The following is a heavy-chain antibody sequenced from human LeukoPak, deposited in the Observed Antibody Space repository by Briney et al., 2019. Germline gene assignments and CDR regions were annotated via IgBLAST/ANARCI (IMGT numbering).Heavy chain of an antibody. J-gene: IGHJ6*03. CDR3: ARDQYSSSWYGTYYYMDV. CDR2: INPNSGGT. Sequence: ASVKVSCKASGYTFTGYYMHWVRQAPGQGLEWMGWINPNSGGTNYAQKFQGRVTMTRDTSISTAYMELSRLRSDDTAVYYCARDQYSSSWYGTYYYMDVWGKGTTVTISS. CDR1: GYTFTGYY. V-gene: IGHV1-2*02. D-gene: IGHD6-13*01.